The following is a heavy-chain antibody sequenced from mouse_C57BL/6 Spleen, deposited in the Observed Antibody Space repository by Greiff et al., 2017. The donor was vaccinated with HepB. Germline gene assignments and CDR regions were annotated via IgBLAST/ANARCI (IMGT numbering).Heavy chain of an antibody. D-gene: IGHD2-1*01. Sequence: QVQLQQPGAELVKPGASVKLSCKASGYTFTSYWMHWVKQRPGQGLEWIGMIHPNSGSTNYNEKFKSKATLTVDKSSSTAYMQLSSLTSEDSASYYCARTAENGINYFDAWGQGTTLTVAS. V-gene: IGHV1-64*01. CDR1: GYTFTSYW. CDR2: IHPNSGST. J-gene: IGHJ2*01. CDR3: ARTAENGINYFDA.